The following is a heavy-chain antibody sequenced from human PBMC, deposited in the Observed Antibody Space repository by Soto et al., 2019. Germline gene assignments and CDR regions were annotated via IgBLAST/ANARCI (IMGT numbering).Heavy chain of an antibody. J-gene: IGHJ4*02. D-gene: IGHD2-2*01. CDR3: ARALVVPAANPYYFDS. CDR1: GGSFSGYY. Sequence: QVQLQQWGAGLLKPSETLSLTCAVYGGSFSGYYWSWIRQPPGKGLEWIGEINHSGSTNYNPSLKSRVTISVDTSKNQFSLKLSSVTAADTAVYYCARALVVPAANPYYFDSWGQGTLVTVSS. CDR2: INHSGST. V-gene: IGHV4-34*01.